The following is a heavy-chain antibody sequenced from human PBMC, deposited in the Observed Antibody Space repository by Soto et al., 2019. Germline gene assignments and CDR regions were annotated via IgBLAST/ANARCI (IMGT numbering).Heavy chain of an antibody. V-gene: IGHV4-4*07. J-gene: IGHJ4*01. CDR1: GGSVSSYY. Sequence: SETLALTCTVSGGSVSSYYWNWIRQPAGKGMEWIGRVYTGGTTNYNPSLKSRVTLSVDTSKNQFSLRLTSVTAADTAVYYCATDRVGPPGRGSLTMPFDFWGHGTLVTVSS. CDR3: ATDRVGPPGRGSLTMPFDF. D-gene: IGHD2-15*01. CDR2: VYTGGTT.